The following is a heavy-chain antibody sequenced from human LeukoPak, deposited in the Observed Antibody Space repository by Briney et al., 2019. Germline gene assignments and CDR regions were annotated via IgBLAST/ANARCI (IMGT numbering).Heavy chain of an antibody. CDR1: GYTFTSYG. CDR3: ARVRTRKYSSSWYALQFDY. Sequence: ASVKVSCKASGYTFTSYGISWVRQAPGQGLEWMGWISAYNGNTNYAQKLQGRVTMTTDTSTSTAYMELRSLRSDDTAVYYCARVRTRKYSSSWYALQFDYWGQGTLVTVSS. D-gene: IGHD6-13*01. CDR2: ISAYNGNT. V-gene: IGHV1-18*01. J-gene: IGHJ4*02.